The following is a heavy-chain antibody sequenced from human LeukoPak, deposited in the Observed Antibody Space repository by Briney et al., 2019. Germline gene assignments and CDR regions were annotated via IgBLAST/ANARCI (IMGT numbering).Heavy chain of an antibody. Sequence: SETLSLTCTVSGGSISSYYWSWIRQPPGKGLEWIGYIYYSGSTNYNPSLKSRITISVDTSKNQFSLKLSSVTAADTAVYYCARGWKIYCSSTSCYRTGAFDIWGQGTMVTVSS. V-gene: IGHV4-59*01. CDR1: GGSISSYY. J-gene: IGHJ3*02. D-gene: IGHD2-2*02. CDR3: ARGWKIYCSSTSCYRTGAFDI. CDR2: IYYSGST.